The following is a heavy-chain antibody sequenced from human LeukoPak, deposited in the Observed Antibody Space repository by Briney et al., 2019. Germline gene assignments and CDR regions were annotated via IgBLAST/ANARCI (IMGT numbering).Heavy chain of an antibody. CDR3: AKDKSDYYDSSGYYD. V-gene: IGHV3-23*01. D-gene: IGHD3-22*01. CDR1: GFTFSTYG. CDR2: VSGSGGST. J-gene: IGHJ4*02. Sequence: PGGSLRLSCAASGFTFSTYGMHWVRQVPGKGLESVSAVSGSGGSTYYADSVKGRFTISRDNSKNALYLQMTSLRAEDTAVYYCAKDKSDYYDSSGYYDWGQGTLVTVSS.